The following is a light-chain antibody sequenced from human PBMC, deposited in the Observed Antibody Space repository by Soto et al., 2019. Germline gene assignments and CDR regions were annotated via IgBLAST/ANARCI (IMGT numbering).Light chain of an antibody. CDR1: ESIRTY. J-gene: IGKJ5*01. V-gene: IGKV3-11*01. Sequence: EIVLTQSPATLSLSPGERATLSCRASESIRTYLAWYQQKPGQAPMLLIYDASTMATGIPVRFSGSGSGTDFTLTIGSLEPEDFAIYYCQQRSNWPITFGQGTRLEIK. CDR2: DAS. CDR3: QQRSNWPIT.